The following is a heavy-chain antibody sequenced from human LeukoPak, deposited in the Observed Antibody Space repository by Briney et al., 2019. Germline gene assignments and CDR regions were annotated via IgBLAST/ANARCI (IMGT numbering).Heavy chain of an antibody. CDR3: AREGGIAAAGKFPLYYYYGMDV. J-gene: IGHJ6*02. CDR1: GFTFCGYP. Sequence: GGSLRLSCAASGFTFCGYPIHWVRQAPGKGLEWVAVISYDGSNKYYADSVKGRFTISRDNSKNTLYLQMNSLRAEDTAVYYCAREGGIAAAGKFPLYYYYGMDVWAKGPRSPSP. CDR2: ISYDGSNK. D-gene: IGHD6-13*01. V-gene: IGHV3-30-3*01.